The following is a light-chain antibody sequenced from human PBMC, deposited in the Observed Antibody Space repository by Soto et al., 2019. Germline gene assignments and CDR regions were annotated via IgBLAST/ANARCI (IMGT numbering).Light chain of an antibody. J-gene: IGLJ1*01. CDR1: SSDVGGYNY. CDR2: EVS. CDR3: SSYAGSSTHYV. V-gene: IGLV2-8*01. Sequence: SVLTQPPSASGSPGQSVTISCTGTSSDVGGYNYVPWYQQHPGKAPKLMIYEVSKRPSGVPDRFSGSKSGNTASLTVSGLQAEDEADYYCSSYAGSSTHYVFGTGTKVTVL.